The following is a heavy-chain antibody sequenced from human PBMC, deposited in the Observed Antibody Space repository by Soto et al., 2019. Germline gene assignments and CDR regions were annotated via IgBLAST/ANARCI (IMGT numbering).Heavy chain of an antibody. CDR2: INPFGGST. CDR1: GYTFTNYY. J-gene: IGHJ4*02. Sequence: QVQLVQSGAEVKKPGASVKVSCRTSGYTFTNYYIHWVRQAPGQGLEWMGIINPFGGSTTYAQKFQGRVTITRDTSTTTVYMELSSLTSEDTALYYCARDGQGSPFDYWGQGTLVTVSS. V-gene: IGHV1-46*01. D-gene: IGHD6-19*01. CDR3: ARDGQGSPFDY.